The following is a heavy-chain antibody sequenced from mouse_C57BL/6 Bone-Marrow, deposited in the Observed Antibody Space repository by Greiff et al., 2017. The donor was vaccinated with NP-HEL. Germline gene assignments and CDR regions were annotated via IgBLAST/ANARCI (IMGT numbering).Heavy chain of an antibody. CDR1: GYSITSGYS. Sequence: ESGPGLVKPSQSLSLTCSVTGYSITSGYSWNWIRQFPGNKLEWMGYISYDGSNNYNPSLKNRISITRDTSKNQFFLKLNSVTTEDTATYYCAREGFYGYDEGYWYFDVWGTGTTVTVSS. CDR2: ISYDGSN. J-gene: IGHJ1*03. D-gene: IGHD2-2*01. V-gene: IGHV3-6*01. CDR3: AREGFYGYDEGYWYFDV.